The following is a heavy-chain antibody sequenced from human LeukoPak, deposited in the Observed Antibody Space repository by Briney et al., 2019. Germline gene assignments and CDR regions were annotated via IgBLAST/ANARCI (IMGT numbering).Heavy chain of an antibody. V-gene: IGHV3-66*01. J-gene: IGHJ6*02. D-gene: IGHD2-8*01. CDR2: IYSGGST. CDR3: ARDSGCNYYGMDV. Sequence: GGSLRLSCAASGFTVSSNYMSWVRQAPGKGLEWVSVIYSGGSTYYADSVKGRFTISRDNSKNTLYLQMNSLRAEDTAVYYCARDSGCNYYGMDVWGQGTTVTVSS. CDR1: GFTVSSNY.